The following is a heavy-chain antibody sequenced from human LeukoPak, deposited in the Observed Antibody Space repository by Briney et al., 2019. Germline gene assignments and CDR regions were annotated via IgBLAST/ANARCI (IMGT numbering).Heavy chain of an antibody. CDR1: EFIFSNHG. CDR2: EQKDGSYK. D-gene: IGHD2-15*01. CDR3: VRGGQVHKGYFDY. Sequence: GGSLRLSCATSEFIFSNHGMHWARQAPGKGLEWVAFEQKDGSYKKYADSVKGRFTISRDNSKNTLYLQMNSLRAEDTAVYYCVRGGQVHKGYFDYWGQGTLVTVSS. V-gene: IGHV3-30*02. J-gene: IGHJ4*02.